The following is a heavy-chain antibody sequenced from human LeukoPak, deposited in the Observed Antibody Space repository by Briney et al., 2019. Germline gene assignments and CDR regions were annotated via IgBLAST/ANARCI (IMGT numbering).Heavy chain of an antibody. CDR3: ARVREWEVLAPFDY. V-gene: IGHV3-30*04. CDR2: ISYDENVQ. D-gene: IGHD1-26*01. CDR1: GFIFRTSA. J-gene: IGHJ4*02. Sequence: PGRSLRLSCAASGFIFRTSAMHWVRQAPGKGLEWVALISYDENVQNYADSVKGRFTISGDNSNDTLYLQMNSLRVDDTAVYYCARVREWEVLAPFDYWGQGVLVTVSS.